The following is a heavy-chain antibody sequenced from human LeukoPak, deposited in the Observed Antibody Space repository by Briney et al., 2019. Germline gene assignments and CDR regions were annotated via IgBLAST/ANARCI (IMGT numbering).Heavy chain of an antibody. CDR3: AKDIIAYYYDSSGYSAFDY. Sequence: GGSLRLSCAASGFTFDDYAMHWVRQAPGKGLEWVSGISWNSGSIGYADCVKGRFTISRDNAKNSLYLQMNSLRAEDTALYYCAKDIIAYYYDSSGYSAFDYWGQGTLVTVSS. J-gene: IGHJ4*02. D-gene: IGHD3-22*01. V-gene: IGHV3-9*01. CDR1: GFTFDDYA. CDR2: ISWNSGSI.